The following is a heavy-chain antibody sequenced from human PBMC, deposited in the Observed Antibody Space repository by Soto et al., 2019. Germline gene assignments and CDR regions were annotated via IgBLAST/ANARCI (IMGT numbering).Heavy chain of an antibody. V-gene: IGHV3-7*03. D-gene: IGHD2-2*02. CDR3: ARDLPGYCTTTDCYSYFDY. CDR2: IQQDGSEK. CDR1: GFTFTSYS. Sequence: EVQLVESGGGLVQPGGSLRLSCAVSGFTFTSYSMSWVRQAPGEVLEWVANIQQDGSEKYYVDSVKGRFTISRDNAKNSLYLQMNSLRAEDTAVYYCARDLPGYCTTTDCYSYFDYWGQGTLVTVSS. J-gene: IGHJ4*02.